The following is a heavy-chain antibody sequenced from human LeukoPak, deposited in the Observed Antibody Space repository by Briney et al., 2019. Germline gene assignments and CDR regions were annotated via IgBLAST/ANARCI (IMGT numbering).Heavy chain of an antibody. D-gene: IGHD1-1*01. CDR1: GFTFSSYA. J-gene: IGHJ5*02. CDR2: ISGSGGST. CDR3: AKDQRMVERLGWFDP. Sequence: GASQRLSCAASGFTFSSYAMSWVRQAPGKGLEWVSAISGSGGSTYYADSVKGRFTISRDNSKNTLYLQMNSLRAEDTAVYYCAKDQRMVERLGWFDPWGQGTLVTVSS. V-gene: IGHV3-23*01.